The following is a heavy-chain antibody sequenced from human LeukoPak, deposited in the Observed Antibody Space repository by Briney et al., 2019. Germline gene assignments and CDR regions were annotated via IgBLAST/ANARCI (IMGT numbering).Heavy chain of an antibody. CDR3: ATDLGYCSSTTCDTFDY. CDR1: GYTFTSSG. J-gene: IGHJ4*02. V-gene: IGHV1-18*01. CDR2: ISTHDVNT. D-gene: IGHD2-2*01. Sequence: ASVKVSCKASGYTFTSSGISWVRQAPGQGLEWMGWISTHDVNTKYAQKLQGRVTLTTDTSASTAYMELRSLRSDDTAVYYCATDLGYCSSTTCDTFDYWGQGTLITVSS.